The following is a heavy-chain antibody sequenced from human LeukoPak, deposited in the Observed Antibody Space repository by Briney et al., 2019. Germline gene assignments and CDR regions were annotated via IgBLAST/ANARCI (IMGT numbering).Heavy chain of an antibody. CDR2: ISSSGSTI. Sequence: GGSLRLSSAPSGFTFSDYYMSWLRHAPEGGLEWVSYISSSGSTINNADAVKGRFTITKDNAKNSLYLQMNSLRAEDTALYYCASLTGNYYYMDVWGKGATVAVAS. D-gene: IGHD3-9*01. J-gene: IGHJ6*03. CDR3: ASLTGNYYYMDV. CDR1: GFTFSDYY. V-gene: IGHV3-11*01.